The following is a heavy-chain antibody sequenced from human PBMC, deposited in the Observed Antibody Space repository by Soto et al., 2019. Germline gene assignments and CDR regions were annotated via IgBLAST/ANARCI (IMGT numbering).Heavy chain of an antibody. J-gene: IGHJ4*02. Sequence: EVLLVESGGGLTKPGESLRLSCEASGFTFRNVWMTWIRRAPGRGLEWVATIQKEADGGATDYGAPVAGRFTISRDDSHRKLYLHMTSLKSEDTGLYYSTTGENWGRGTLVTVAS. CDR1: GFTFRNVW. CDR3: TTGEN. V-gene: IGHV3-15*01. D-gene: IGHD3-16*01. CDR2: IQKEADGGAT.